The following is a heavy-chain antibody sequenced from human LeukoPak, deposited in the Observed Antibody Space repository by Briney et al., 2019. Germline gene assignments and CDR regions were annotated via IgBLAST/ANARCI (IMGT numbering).Heavy chain of an antibody. CDR2: IKQDGSEK. V-gene: IGHV3-7*01. CDR3: ARDFRLSRRWLQLAYFES. D-gene: IGHD5-24*01. Sequence: GGSLRLSCAASGFSFSGYWMTWVRQAPGKGLEWVANIKQDGSEKYYVDSVKGRFTISRDNAKNSLFLQMNSLRAEDTAVYYCARDFRLSRRWLQLAYFESWGQGTLVTVSS. J-gene: IGHJ4*02. CDR1: GFSFSGYW.